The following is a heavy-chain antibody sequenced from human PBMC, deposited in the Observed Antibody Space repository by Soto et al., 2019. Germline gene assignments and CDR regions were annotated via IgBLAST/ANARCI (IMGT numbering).Heavy chain of an antibody. CDR3: ARGYHSSGFPPLVDY. V-gene: IGHV1-46*01. D-gene: IGHD3-22*01. Sequence: VASVKVSWKASGYTFTSYYMHWVRQAPGQGLEWMGIINPSGGSTSYAQKFQGRVTMTRDTSTSTVYMELSSLRSEDTAVYYCARGYHSSGFPPLVDYWGQGTLVTAPQ. CDR2: INPSGGST. J-gene: IGHJ4*02. CDR1: GYTFTSYY.